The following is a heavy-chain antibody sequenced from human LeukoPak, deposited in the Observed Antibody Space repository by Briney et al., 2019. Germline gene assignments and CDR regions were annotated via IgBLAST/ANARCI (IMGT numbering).Heavy chain of an antibody. CDR2: INHSGST. V-gene: IGHV4-34*01. CDR1: GGSFSGYF. D-gene: IGHD1-26*01. Sequence: SETLSLTCAVYGGSFSGYFWTWIRQPPGKGLEWIGEINHSGSTNYSPSLKSRVTMSLDTSKNQFPLKLNSVTAADTAVYYCVRDRDGSHDYWGQGTQVTVSS. CDR3: VRDRDGSHDY. J-gene: IGHJ4*02.